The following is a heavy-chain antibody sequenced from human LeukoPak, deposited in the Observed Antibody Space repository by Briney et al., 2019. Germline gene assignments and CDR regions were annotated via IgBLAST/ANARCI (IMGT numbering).Heavy chain of an antibody. CDR1: GFSFSSCS. J-gene: IGHJ4*02. D-gene: IGHD6-6*01. Sequence: GGSLRLSCVASGFSFSSCSMNWVRQAPGKGLEWVSTISSGTGSYIYYADSVRGRFTISRDNAKNSLYLQMNSLRAEDTAVYYCARCSGVFGSSGYWGQGTLVTVSS. V-gene: IGHV3-21*01. CDR3: ARCSGVFGSSGY. CDR2: ISSGTGSYI.